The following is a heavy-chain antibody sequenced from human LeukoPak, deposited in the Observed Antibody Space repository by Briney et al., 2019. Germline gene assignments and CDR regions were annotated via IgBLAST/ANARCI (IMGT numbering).Heavy chain of an antibody. J-gene: IGHJ4*02. Sequence: SETLSLTCTDSGGTISIFYWNWSRQPPGKGLEWVGYIHYSGNTKYNSSLKSRAPTAVDTSKNQFSLKLSSVTAADTAVYYCARWYSSRWAFDYCGQGTLVTVSS. CDR1: GGTISIFY. CDR3: ARWYSSRWAFDY. V-gene: IGHV4-59*08. CDR2: IHYSGNT. D-gene: IGHD6-19*01.